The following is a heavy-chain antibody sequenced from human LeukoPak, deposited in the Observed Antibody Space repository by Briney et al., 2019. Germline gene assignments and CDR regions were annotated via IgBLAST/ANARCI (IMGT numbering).Heavy chain of an antibody. CDR3: ARAYGFWSGYSQLRFDP. J-gene: IGHJ5*02. CDR1: GGSIRSSYYY. V-gene: IGHV4-39*01. D-gene: IGHD3-3*01. CDR2: IYDSGST. Sequence: SETLSLTCTVSGGSIRSSYYYWGWIRQPPGKGLEWIGSIYDSGSTYYNPSLKSRVTISVDTSKNQFSLKLSSVTAADTAVYYCARAYGFWSGYSQLRFDPWGQGTLVTVSS.